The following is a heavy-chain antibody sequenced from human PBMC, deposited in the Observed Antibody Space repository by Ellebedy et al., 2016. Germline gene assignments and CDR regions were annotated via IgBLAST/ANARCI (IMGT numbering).Heavy chain of an antibody. D-gene: IGHD6-19*01. Sequence: GGSLRLSCAASGFTFTDYAMHWVRQAPGKGLQWVAVISYDGGNKFYSDSVKGRFSISKDNSKSTLFLQMNSLRAEDTAVYYWARAAGSGWYVDYWGQGTLVTVSS. CDR1: GFTFTDYA. CDR2: ISYDGGNK. J-gene: IGHJ4*02. CDR3: ARAAGSGWYVDY. V-gene: IGHV3-30-3*01.